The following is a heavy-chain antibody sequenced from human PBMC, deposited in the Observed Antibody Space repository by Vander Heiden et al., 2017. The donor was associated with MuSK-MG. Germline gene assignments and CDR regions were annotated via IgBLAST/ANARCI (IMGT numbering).Heavy chain of an antibody. V-gene: IGHV3-30-3*01. J-gene: IGHJ4*02. CDR3: ARDGVLAVAGTSYFDY. D-gene: IGHD6-19*01. Sequence: QVQLVESGGGVVQPGRSLRLSCAASGFTFSSYAMHWVRQAPGKGLGWVAVISYDGSNKYYADSVKGRFTISRDNSKNTLYLQMNSLRADDTAVYYCARDGVLAVAGTSYFDYWGQGTLVTVSS. CDR2: ISYDGSNK. CDR1: GFTFSSYA.